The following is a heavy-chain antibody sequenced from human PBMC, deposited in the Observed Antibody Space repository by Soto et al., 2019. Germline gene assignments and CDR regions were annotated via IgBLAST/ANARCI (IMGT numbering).Heavy chain of an antibody. CDR3: AKSSTIFVPQYYFDY. J-gene: IGHJ4*02. V-gene: IGHV3-23*01. D-gene: IGHD3-3*01. Sequence: GGSLRLSCAASGFTFGSYAMSWVRQAPGKGLEWVSAISGSGGSTYYADSVKGRFTISRDNSKNTLYLQMNSLRAEDTAVYYCAKSSTIFVPQYYFDYWGQGTLVTVSS. CDR2: ISGSGGST. CDR1: GFTFGSYA.